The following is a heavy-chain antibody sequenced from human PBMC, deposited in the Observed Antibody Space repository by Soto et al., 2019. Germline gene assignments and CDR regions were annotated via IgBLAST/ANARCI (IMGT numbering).Heavy chain of an antibody. V-gene: IGHV1-69*06. CDR1: GGTFSSYA. CDR2: VIPIFGTA. D-gene: IGHD4-17*01. J-gene: IGHJ6*02. CDR3: AREGDYGDYSGYYGMDV. Sequence: QVQLVQSGAEVKKPGSSVKVSCKASGGTFSSYAISWVRQAPGQGLEWMGGVIPIFGTANYAQKFQGRVTLTADKPTSTDYMELSSLRSEDTAVYYCAREGDYGDYSGYYGMDVWGQGTTVTVSS.